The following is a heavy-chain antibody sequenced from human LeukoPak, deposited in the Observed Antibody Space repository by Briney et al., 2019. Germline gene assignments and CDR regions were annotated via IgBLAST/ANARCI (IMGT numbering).Heavy chain of an antibody. V-gene: IGHV1-2*02. Sequence: GASVKVSCKASGYTFTGNHVDWVRQAPGQGLEWMGWKAPNSGGTMYAQKFRGRVTMSSDTSISTAYMELSGLRSDDTAVYFCAKEADIVSFYLWGRGTLVTVSS. J-gene: IGHJ2*01. D-gene: IGHD2-15*01. CDR2: KAPNSGGT. CDR1: GYTFTGNH. CDR3: AKEADIVSFYL.